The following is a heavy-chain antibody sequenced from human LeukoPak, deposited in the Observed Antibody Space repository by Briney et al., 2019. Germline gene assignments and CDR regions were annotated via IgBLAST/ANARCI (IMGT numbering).Heavy chain of an antibody. CDR2: IYSGGST. J-gene: IGHJ4*02. Sequence: GGSLRLSCAASGFTFSSYAMSWVRQAPGKGLEWVSVIYSGGSTYYADSVKGRFIISRDNSKNTLYLQMNSLRAEDTAVYYCTRAADYDFWSGTFDYWGQGTLVTVSS. V-gene: IGHV3-53*01. CDR3: TRAADYDFWSGTFDY. CDR1: GFTFSSYA. D-gene: IGHD3-3*01.